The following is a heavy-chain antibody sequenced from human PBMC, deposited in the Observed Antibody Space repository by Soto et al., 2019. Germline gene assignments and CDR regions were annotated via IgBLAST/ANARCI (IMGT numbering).Heavy chain of an antibody. J-gene: IGHJ5*02. CDR2: INGDGTTT. CDR1: GFTFSDYW. CDR3: ARDPRNKGFDP. D-gene: IGHD4-4*01. V-gene: IGHV3-74*01. Sequence: EGQLVESGGGSVQPGGSLRLSCAASGFTFSDYWMHWVRQVPGKGLVWVSCINGDGTTTRYADSVRGRFTISRDNAKNTLYVQMDSLRAEDRAVYYCARDPRNKGFDPWGQGTLVIVSS.